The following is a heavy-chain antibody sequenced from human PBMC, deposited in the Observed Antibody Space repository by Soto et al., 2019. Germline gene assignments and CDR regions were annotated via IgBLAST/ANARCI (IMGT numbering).Heavy chain of an antibody. Sequence: GGSLRLSCAASGFTFSTYAMNWVRQAPGKGLEWVSAISNSFSDGNTHYADSVKGRFTISRDNDKKTVFLEMNSLRAEDTAVYYCAKVFSPELGNYFDHWGQGTLVTVSS. V-gene: IGHV3-23*01. CDR2: ISNSFSDGNT. CDR1: GFTFSTYA. D-gene: IGHD1-7*01. CDR3: AKVFSPELGNYFDH. J-gene: IGHJ4*02.